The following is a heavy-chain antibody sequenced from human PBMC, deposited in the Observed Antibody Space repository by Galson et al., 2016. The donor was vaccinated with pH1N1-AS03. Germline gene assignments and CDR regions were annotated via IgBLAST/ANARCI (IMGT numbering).Heavy chain of an antibody. Sequence: YGISWVRQAPGQGLEWMGWISAYYGDTHFAHKFQGRVTLTRDTSTATAYMELRNLRSDDTAVYYCVRESEISGVVFFNYWGQGTLVTVSS. CDR2: ISAYYGDT. D-gene: IGHD3-3*01. J-gene: IGHJ4*02. CDR1: YG. CDR3: VRESEISGVVFFNY. V-gene: IGHV1-18*01.